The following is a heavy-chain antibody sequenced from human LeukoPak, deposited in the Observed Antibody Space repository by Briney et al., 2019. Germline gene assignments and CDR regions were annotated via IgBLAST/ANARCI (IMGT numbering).Heavy chain of an antibody. Sequence: PSETLSLTCTVSGGSITSYYRSWIRQPPGKGLEWIGEIYYNGSTNYNPSLKSRVTISVDTSTNQFSLKLSSVTAADTAVYYCAASVAVAARGLYYWGQGTLVTVSS. J-gene: IGHJ4*02. CDR3: AASVAVAARGLYY. D-gene: IGHD6-19*01. CDR1: GGSITSYY. CDR2: IYYNGST. V-gene: IGHV4-59*01.